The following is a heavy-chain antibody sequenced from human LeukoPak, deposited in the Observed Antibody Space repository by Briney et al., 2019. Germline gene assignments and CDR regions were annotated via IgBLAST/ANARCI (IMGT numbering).Heavy chain of an antibody. J-gene: IGHJ4*02. D-gene: IGHD3-10*01. CDR3: AVRSRSYPVCVY. CDR2: ISGSSSTI. V-gene: IGHV3-48*01. CDR1: GFTFSNYS. Sequence: GGSLRLSCAASGFTFSNYSMNWVRQAPGKGLEWISFISGSSSTIYYADSVKDRFTISRDNGKNSLYLQLNSLRVEDTAVYYCAVRSRSYPVCVYWGQGTLVTVSS.